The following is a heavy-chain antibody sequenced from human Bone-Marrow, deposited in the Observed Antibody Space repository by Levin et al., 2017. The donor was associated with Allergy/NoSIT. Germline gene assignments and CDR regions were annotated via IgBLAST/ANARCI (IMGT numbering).Heavy chain of an antibody. V-gene: IGHV4-59*01. Sequence: SETLSLTCNVSGVSINNYFWSWIRQPPGKGLEWIGYIYSTASSSYNPSLKNRVTMSIETSKNQVSLKLRSVIAADTAVYYCARAGDWESSVWYGTKDYAMEFWGQGTTVTVSS. D-gene: IGHD6-19*01. CDR2: IYSTASS. CDR3: ARAGDWESSVWYGTKDYAMEF. J-gene: IGHJ6*02. CDR1: GVSINNYF.